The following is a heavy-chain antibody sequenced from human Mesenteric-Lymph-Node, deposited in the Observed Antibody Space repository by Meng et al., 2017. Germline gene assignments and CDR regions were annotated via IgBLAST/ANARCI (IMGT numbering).Heavy chain of an antibody. V-gene: IGHV3-7*01. Sequence: SLNFSCAASGFAFSSYWMTWVRQAPGKGLEWVANIQLVESERYYVDSVKGRFTISRDNAKNSVYMQLNSLRAGDTAVYFYARHAFVSAPDFWGQGTLVTVSS. CDR2: IQLVESER. D-gene: IGHD3-10*01. CDR1: GFAFSSYW. J-gene: IGHJ4*02. CDR3: ARHAFVSAPDF.